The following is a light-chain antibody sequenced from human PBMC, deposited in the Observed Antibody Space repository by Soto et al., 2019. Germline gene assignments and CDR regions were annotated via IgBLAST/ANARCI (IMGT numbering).Light chain of an antibody. CDR1: QTMSTF. J-gene: IGKJ4*01. CDR3: QQTYSTVVS. V-gene: IGKV1-39*01. Sequence: DIQMTQSPSSLSASVGDRGTITCRSSQTMSTFLLQFQQKPGKAPNLLIYDASSLQSGVPSRFSGSGSGTDFTLTISSLQPVDFGTYYCQQTYSTVVSFGGGTRWIS. CDR2: DAS.